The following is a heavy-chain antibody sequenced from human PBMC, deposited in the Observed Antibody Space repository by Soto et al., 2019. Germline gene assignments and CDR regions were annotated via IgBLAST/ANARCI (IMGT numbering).Heavy chain of an antibody. CDR2: IIPIFGTA. CDR3: ADPGGYYDSSGSGMDV. D-gene: IGHD3-22*01. Sequence: SVKVDCKASGGTFSRYAIGWVRQAPGQGLEWMGGIIPIFGTANYAQKFQGRVTITADESTSTAYMELSSLRSEDTAVYYCADPGGYYDSSGSGMDVWGQGTTVTVSS. V-gene: IGHV1-69*13. J-gene: IGHJ6*02. CDR1: GGTFSRYA.